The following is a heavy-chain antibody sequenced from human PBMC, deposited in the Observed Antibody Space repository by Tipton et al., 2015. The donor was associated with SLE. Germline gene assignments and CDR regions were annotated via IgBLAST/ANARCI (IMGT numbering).Heavy chain of an antibody. D-gene: IGHD1-26*01. Sequence: TLSLTCSVSGGSIRNYFWSWIRQSPGKGLEWIGYIYIHNNEMTTYNPSLQSRVTISVDTSKDQFSLKLRSVTAADTAVYYCGRGFREWELLDDAFDIWGQGTMVNVSS. CDR2: IYIHNNEMT. CDR1: GGSIRNYF. J-gene: IGHJ3*02. CDR3: GRGFREWELLDDAFDI. V-gene: IGHV4-4*08.